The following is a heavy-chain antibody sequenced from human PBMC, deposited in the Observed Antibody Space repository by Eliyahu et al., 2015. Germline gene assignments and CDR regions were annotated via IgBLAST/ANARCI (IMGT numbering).Heavy chain of an antibody. CDR1: GYTFTSYG. D-gene: IGHD6-6*01. Sequence: QVQLVQSGAEVKKPGASVKVSXXASGYTFTSYGIXWVRQAPGQXLEWMGWXXAYNGNTNXAQKLQGRVTMTTDTSTSTAYMELRSLRSDDTAVYYCARRQLAPGDAFDIWGQGTMVTVSS. J-gene: IGHJ3*02. CDR2: XXAYNGNT. CDR3: ARRQLAPGDAFDI. V-gene: IGHV1-18*01.